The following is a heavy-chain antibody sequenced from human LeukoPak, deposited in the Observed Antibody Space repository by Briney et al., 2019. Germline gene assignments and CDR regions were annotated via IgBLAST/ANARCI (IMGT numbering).Heavy chain of an antibody. Sequence: PGGSLRLSCAASGFTLSHYWMHWVRQTPGKGLFWVSRISGDGTTTTYADSVKGRFTISRDNAKNTLSLQMNSLRDDDTALYYCAREPSSGWTLNAFDLWGQGTMVSVSS. J-gene: IGHJ3*01. V-gene: IGHV3-74*03. D-gene: IGHD6-19*01. CDR3: AREPSSGWTLNAFDL. CDR2: ISGDGTTT. CDR1: GFTLSHYW.